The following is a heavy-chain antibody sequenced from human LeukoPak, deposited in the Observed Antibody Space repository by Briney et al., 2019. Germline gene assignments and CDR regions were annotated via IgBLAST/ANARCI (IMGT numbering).Heavy chain of an antibody. D-gene: IGHD3/OR15-3a*01. CDR2: MNPKSGNT. J-gene: IGHJ6*03. CDR3: ARRAVDNSYYYYMDV. Sequence: GGPVKVSCKASGYTFTSYDINWVRQVTGQGLEWMGWMNPKSGNTGYAQKFQGRVTITRNTSISTAYMEVSSLRYEDTAVYYCARRAVDNSYYYYMDVWGKGTTVTVSS. CDR1: GYTFTSYD. V-gene: IGHV1-8*03.